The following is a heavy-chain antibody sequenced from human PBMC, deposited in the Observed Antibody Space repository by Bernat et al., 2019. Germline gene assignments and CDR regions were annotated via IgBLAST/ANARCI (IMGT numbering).Heavy chain of an antibody. CDR3: ARVGVPAAMGRGWFDP. D-gene: IGHD2-2*01. J-gene: IGHJ5*02. CDR1: GYSFTSYW. Sequence: EVQLVQSGAEVKKSGESLRISCKGSGYSFTSYWISWVRQMPGKGLEWMGRIDPSDSYTNYSPSFQGHVTISADKSISTAYLQWSSLKASDTAMYYCARVGVPAAMGRGWFDPWGQGTLVIVSS. CDR2: IDPSDSYT. V-gene: IGHV5-10-1*03.